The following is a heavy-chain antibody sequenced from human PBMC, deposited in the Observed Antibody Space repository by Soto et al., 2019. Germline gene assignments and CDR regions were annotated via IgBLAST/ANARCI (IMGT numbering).Heavy chain of an antibody. CDR3: ARGRNGDY. V-gene: IGHV1-18*01. CDR2: ISAHNGNT. D-gene: IGHD1-1*01. CDR1: GYAFTTYG. Sequence: QVHLVQFGAEVKKPGASVKVSCKGSGYAFTTYGITWVRQAPGQGLEWMGWISAHNGNTNYAQKLQGRVTVTRDTSTSTAHMELRSLRSDDTAVYYCARGRNGDYWGQGARVTVSS. J-gene: IGHJ4*02.